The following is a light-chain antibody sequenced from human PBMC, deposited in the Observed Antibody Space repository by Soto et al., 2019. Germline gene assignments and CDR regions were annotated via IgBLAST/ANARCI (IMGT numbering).Light chain of an antibody. Sequence: EIVLTQSPATLSVSPWERATLSCRASPSISSDLAWYQQKPGQAPRLLIYDASNRATGIPARFSGSGSGTDFTLTISRLEPEDFAVYYCQQYGSSGTVGQGTKVDIK. CDR3: QQYGSSGT. CDR2: DAS. V-gene: IGKV3-20*01. J-gene: IGKJ1*01. CDR1: PSISSD.